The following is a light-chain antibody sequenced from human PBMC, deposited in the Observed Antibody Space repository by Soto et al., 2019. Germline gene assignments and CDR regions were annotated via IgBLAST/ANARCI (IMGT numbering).Light chain of an antibody. V-gene: IGKV1-39*01. CDR1: QRISSY. CDR3: QQSYSTPT. J-gene: IGKJ3*01. Sequence: DIQMTQSPSSLSASVGDRVTITCRASQRISSYLNWYQQKPGKAPKHLIYAASSLQSGVPSRFSGSGSGTDFTLTISSLQPEDFATYYCQQSYSTPTFGPGTKVDIK. CDR2: AAS.